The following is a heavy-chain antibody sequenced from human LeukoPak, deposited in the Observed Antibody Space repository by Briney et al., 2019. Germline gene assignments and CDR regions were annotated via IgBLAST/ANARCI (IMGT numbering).Heavy chain of an antibody. CDR3: GKHDSSSDY. V-gene: IGHV3-30*02. D-gene: IGHD3-22*01. CDR1: GFIFSTYG. Sequence: GGSLRLSCAAPGFIFSTYGMHWVRQAPGKGLELVAFIRSDGSDKSYGGSVMSRFTISRDNSKNTLYLQMNTLRAEDTAVYYCGKHDSSSDYWGQGTLVTVSS. CDR2: IRSDGSDK. J-gene: IGHJ4*02.